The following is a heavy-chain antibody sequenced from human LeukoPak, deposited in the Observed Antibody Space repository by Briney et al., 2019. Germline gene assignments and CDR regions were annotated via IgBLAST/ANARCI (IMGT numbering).Heavy chain of an antibody. CDR1: GGSFSGYY. CDR3: ARLTKMATRWFDP. D-gene: IGHD5-24*01. V-gene: IGHV4-34*01. Sequence: SSETLSLTCAVYGGSFSGYYWSWIRQPPGKGLEWIGEINHSGSTNYNPSLKSRVTISVDTSKNQFSLKLSSVTAADTAVYYCARLTKMATRWFDPWGQGTLVTVSS. CDR2: INHSGST. J-gene: IGHJ5*02.